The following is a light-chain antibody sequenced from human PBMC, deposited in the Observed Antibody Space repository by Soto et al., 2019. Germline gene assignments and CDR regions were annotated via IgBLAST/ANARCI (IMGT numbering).Light chain of an antibody. CDR3: QTWTTGIHV. V-gene: IGLV4-69*01. CDR2: LNGDGSH. CDR1: SGHSSYS. J-gene: IGLJ1*01. Sequence: QPVLTQSPSASASLGASVKLTCTLSSGHSSYSIAWHQQQPEKGPRYLMKLNGDGSHSKGDGIPDRFSGSSSGAERYLIISSLQSEDEADYYCQTWTTGIHVFGTGTKLTVL.